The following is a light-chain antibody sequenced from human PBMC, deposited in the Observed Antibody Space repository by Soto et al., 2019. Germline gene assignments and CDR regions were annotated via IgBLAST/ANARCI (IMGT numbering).Light chain of an antibody. J-gene: IGKJ1*01. CDR1: QSVSSN. Sequence: EIVMTQSPATLSVSPWDRATLSCRASQSVSSNLAWYQQNPGQAPRLLIYGASTRTTGIPSRFSGSWSGTEFTLTISILQSEDFAVYYFQHYNNWPRTFGPGTKGELK. CDR3: QHYNNWPRT. CDR2: GAS. V-gene: IGKV3-15*01.